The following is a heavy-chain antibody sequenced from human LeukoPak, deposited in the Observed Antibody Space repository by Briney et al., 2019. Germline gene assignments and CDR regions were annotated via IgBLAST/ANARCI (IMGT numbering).Heavy chain of an antibody. CDR1: GFTFSSYW. D-gene: IGHD4-17*01. V-gene: IGHV3-7*01. CDR3: ARAPVTTGYYYYMDV. Sequence: GGSLRPSCAASGFTFSSYWMSWVRQAPGKGLEWVANIKQDGSEKYYVDSVKGRFTISRDNAKNSLYLQMNSLRAEDTAVHYCARAPVTTGYYYYMDVWGKGTTVTVSS. J-gene: IGHJ6*03. CDR2: IKQDGSEK.